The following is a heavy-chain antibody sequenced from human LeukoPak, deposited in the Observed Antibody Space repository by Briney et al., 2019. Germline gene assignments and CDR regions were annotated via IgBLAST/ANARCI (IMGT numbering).Heavy chain of an antibody. V-gene: IGHV4-39*01. Sequence: SETLSLTCTVSGGSISSSSYYWGWIRQPPGKGLEWIGSIYYSGSTYYNPSLKSRVTISVDTSKNQFSLKLSSVTAADTAVYYCARTDSSGYLFAFPFDYWGQGTLVTVSS. CDR1: GGSISSSSYY. CDR2: IYYSGST. CDR3: ARTDSSGYLFAFPFDY. D-gene: IGHD3-22*01. J-gene: IGHJ4*02.